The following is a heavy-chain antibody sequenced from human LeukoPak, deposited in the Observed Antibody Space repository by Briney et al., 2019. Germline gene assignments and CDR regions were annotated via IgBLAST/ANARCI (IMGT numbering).Heavy chain of an antibody. Sequence: GGSLRLSCAASGFTFSSYGMHWVRQAPGKGLEWVAFIRYDGSDKYYADSVKGRFTISRDNSKNTLYLQMNSLRAEDTAVYYCANLPLVRGVILAVVYWGQGTLVTGSS. CDR2: IRYDGSDK. CDR1: GFTFSSYG. D-gene: IGHD3-10*01. CDR3: ANLPLVRGVILAVVY. J-gene: IGHJ4*02. V-gene: IGHV3-30*02.